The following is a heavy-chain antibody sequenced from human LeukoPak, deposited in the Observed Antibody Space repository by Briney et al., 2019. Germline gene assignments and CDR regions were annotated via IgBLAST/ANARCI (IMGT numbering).Heavy chain of an antibody. Sequence: PSETLSLTCTVSGGSISSYYWSWIRQPPGKGLEWIGFIYDSGSTNYNPSLKSRVTISVDTSKNQFSLKLSSVTAADTAVYYCARVLAAAGNNWFDPWGQGTLVTVSS. CDR1: GGSISSYY. V-gene: IGHV4-59*12. J-gene: IGHJ5*02. CDR2: IYDSGST. CDR3: ARVLAAAGNNWFDP. D-gene: IGHD6-13*01.